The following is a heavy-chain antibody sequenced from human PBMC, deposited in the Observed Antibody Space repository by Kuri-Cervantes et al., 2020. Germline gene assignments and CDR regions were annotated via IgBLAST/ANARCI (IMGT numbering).Heavy chain of an antibody. CDR3: ASLAVADPFDY. Sequence: GSLRLSCTVSGDSISSGYYWGWIRQPPGKGLEWIGSIYHSGGTYYNPSLKSRVTISVDTSKNQFSLKLSSVTAADTAVYYCASLAVADPFDYWGQGTLVTVSS. V-gene: IGHV4-38-2*02. J-gene: IGHJ4*02. CDR1: GDSISSGYY. CDR2: IYHSGGT. D-gene: IGHD6-19*01.